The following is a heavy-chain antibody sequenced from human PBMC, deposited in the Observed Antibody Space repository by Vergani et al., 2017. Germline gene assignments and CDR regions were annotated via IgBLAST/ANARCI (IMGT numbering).Heavy chain of an antibody. Sequence: QVQLQESGPGLVKPSETLSLTCSVSGASISDVYWTWIRQSPGERLEWIGYIYSTGSTNYNPSLQSRLSMSIDTSQSQFSLELASVTAADTAVYYCARVKHRDESSTGYRLEGMDVWGQGITVTVAS. V-gene: IGHV4-59*01. D-gene: IGHD3-9*01. CDR3: ARVKHRDESSTGYRLEGMDV. J-gene: IGHJ6*02. CDR2: IYSTGST. CDR1: GASISDVY.